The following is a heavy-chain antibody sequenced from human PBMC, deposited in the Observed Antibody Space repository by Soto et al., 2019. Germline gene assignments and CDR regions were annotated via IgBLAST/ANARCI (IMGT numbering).Heavy chain of an antibody. V-gene: IGHV5-10-1*01. CDR1: GYTFVNFW. D-gene: IGHD2-2*01. Sequence: PGELLKNCCHGSGYTFVNFWSVWVRQVPGKGLEWVGRIDPGDSSATYSPTFQGHVTISADRSTRSAYLQWRSLRASDTAIYFCARRYCSRADCYSDSWGQGSLVTVSS. CDR3: ARRYCSRADCYSDS. J-gene: IGHJ4*02. CDR2: IDPGDSSA.